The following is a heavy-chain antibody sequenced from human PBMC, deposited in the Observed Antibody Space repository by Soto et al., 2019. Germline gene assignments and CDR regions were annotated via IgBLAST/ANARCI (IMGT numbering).Heavy chain of an antibody. J-gene: IGHJ6*02. CDR1: GGSISGDYYY. V-gene: IGHV4-30-4*08. D-gene: IGHD2-21*02. CDR2: VFHSGSV. CDR3: VREDDGGDRDYYGLDV. Sequence: QVQLQQSGPGLVKPSQTLSLTCTVSGGSISGDYYYWTWIRQSPGKGLEWIGYVFHSGSVLYNPSLKSRLNISVDTSKNQFSLRLSSVTAADTAVYFCVREDDGGDRDYYGLDVWGQGTTVTVSS.